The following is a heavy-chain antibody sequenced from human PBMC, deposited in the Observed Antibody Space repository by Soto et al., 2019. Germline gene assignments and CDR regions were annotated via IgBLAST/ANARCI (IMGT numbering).Heavy chain of an antibody. CDR2: MNPNSGNT. CDR1: GYTFTSYD. J-gene: IGHJ5*02. V-gene: IGHV1-8*01. CDR3: ARSAQEGNWFDP. D-gene: IGHD6-25*01. Sequence: ASVKVSCKASGYTFTSYDINWVRQATGQGLEWMGWMNPNSGNTGYAQKFQGRVTMTRNTSISTAYMELSSLRSEDTAVYHCARSAQEGNWFDPWGQGTLVTSPQ.